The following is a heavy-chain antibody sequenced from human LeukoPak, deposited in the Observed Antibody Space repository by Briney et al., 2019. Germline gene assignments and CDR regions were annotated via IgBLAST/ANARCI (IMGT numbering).Heavy chain of an antibody. CDR1: GGTFSSYA. CDR3: AADRAYYGSGSYVFDP. J-gene: IGHJ5*02. CDR2: IIPIFGTA. V-gene: IGHV1-69*05. Sequence: ASVKVSCKASGGTFSSYAISWVRQAPGQGLEWMGGIIPIFGTANYAQKFQERVTITRDMSTSTAYMELSSLRSEDTAVYYCAADRAYYGSGSYVFDPWGQGTLVTVSS. D-gene: IGHD3-10*01.